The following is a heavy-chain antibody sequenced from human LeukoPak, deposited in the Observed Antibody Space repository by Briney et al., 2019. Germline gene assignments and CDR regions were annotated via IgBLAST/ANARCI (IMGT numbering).Heavy chain of an antibody. D-gene: IGHD1-26*01. V-gene: IGHV3-7*03. CDR3: AGDRATSYFDY. Sequence: GSLRLSCVASGFTFGKYWMSWVRQAPGKGLEWVANIKLDGSEKNYVDSVKGRFTISRDNTKNSLYLQMNSLRAEDTAVFYCAGDRATSYFDYWGQGALVTISS. CDR1: GFTFGKYW. CDR2: IKLDGSEK. J-gene: IGHJ4*02.